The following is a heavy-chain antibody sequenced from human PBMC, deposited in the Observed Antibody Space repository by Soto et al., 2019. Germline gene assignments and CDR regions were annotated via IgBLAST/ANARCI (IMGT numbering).Heavy chain of an antibody. V-gene: IGHV1-69*06. CDR1: GGTFRSYA. CDR2: IIPIFGTA. D-gene: IGHD2-2*01. Sequence: GASVKVSCKASGGTFRSYAISWLRQAPGQGLEWMGGIIPIFGTANYAQKFQGRVTITADKSTSTAYMELSSLRSEDTAVYYCARAVQRNWFDPWGQGTLVTVSS. J-gene: IGHJ5*02. CDR3: ARAVQRNWFDP.